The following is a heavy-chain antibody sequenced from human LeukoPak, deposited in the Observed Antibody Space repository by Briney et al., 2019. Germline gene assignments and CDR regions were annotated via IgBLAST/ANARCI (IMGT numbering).Heavy chain of an antibody. Sequence: ASVKVSCKASGYTXTTYYMHGVRQAPGQGLEWMGTINPSGGSTTYAQKFQGRVTMTRDTSTSTFYMELNSLRSEDSAVYYCARDFDYFGSGSYEDYWGQGTLVTVSS. V-gene: IGHV1-46*01. J-gene: IGHJ4*02. CDR1: GYTXTTYY. D-gene: IGHD3-10*01. CDR2: INPSGGST. CDR3: ARDFDYFGSGSYEDY.